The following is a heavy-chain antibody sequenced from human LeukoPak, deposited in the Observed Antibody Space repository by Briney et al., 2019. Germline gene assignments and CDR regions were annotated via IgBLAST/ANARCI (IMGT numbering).Heavy chain of an antibody. CDR2: INPNSGGT. V-gene: IGHV1-2*02. CDR3: ALEQGYCSGGSCYRWFDP. CDR1: GYTFTGCY. D-gene: IGHD2-15*01. Sequence: PMASVKVSCKASGYTFTGCYMHWVRQVPGQGLEWMGWINPNSGGTNYAQKFQGRVTMTRDTSISTAYMELSRLRSDDTAVYYCALEQGYCSGGSCYRWFDPWGQGTLVTVSS. J-gene: IGHJ5*02.